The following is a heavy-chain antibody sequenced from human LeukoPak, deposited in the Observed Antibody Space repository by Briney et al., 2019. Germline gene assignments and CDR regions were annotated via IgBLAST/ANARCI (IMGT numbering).Heavy chain of an antibody. Sequence: GGSLRLSCAGSGFYFINSWISWVRQSPGKGLEWVGHIKRQSDGETVDFAAPVNGRFSISRDDSKNMEYLQMNGLRIEDTGVYYCTTSGGNWDYFDYWGQGTLVTVSS. J-gene: IGHJ4*02. CDR1: GFYFINSW. CDR3: TTSGGNWDYFDY. CDR2: IKRQSDGETV. D-gene: IGHD7-27*01. V-gene: IGHV3-15*01.